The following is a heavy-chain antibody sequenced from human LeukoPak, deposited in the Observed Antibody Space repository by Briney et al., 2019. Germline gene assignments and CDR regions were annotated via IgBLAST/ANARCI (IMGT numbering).Heavy chain of an antibody. D-gene: IGHD4-23*01. CDR1: GDSISSRSDY. CDR2: IYYNGST. J-gene: IGHJ3*02. CDR3: AREYLGGKPDAFDI. Sequence: SETLSLTCTVSGDSISSRSDYWGWIRKPPGKELEWIGSIYYNGSTYYNPSPNSRVTISVDTSKIQLSLKSSSVTAADTAVYYCAREYLGGKPDAFDIWGQGTLVTVSS. V-gene: IGHV4-39*07.